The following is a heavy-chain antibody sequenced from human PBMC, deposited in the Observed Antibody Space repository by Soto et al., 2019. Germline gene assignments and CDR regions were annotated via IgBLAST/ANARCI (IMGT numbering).Heavy chain of an antibody. D-gene: IGHD3-9*01. V-gene: IGHV3-23*03. Sequence: PGGSLRLSCAASGFTFSTYTMNWVRQAPGKGLEWVAGIFPGGSTYYANSVKGRFTISRDHSQSSVFLQMSSLRDEDTAVYYFAKDRQPDGIWTFDLWGQGTLVTVS. CDR3: AKDRQPDGIWTFDL. CDR2: IFPGGST. J-gene: IGHJ4*02. CDR1: GFTFSTYT.